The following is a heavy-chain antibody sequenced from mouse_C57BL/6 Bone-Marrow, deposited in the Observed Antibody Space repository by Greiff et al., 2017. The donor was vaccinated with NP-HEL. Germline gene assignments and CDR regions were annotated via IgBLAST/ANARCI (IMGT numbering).Heavy chain of an antibody. Sequence: VQLRQSGAELVRPGASVKLSCKASGYTFTDYYINWVKQRPGQGLEWIARIYPGSGNTYYNEKFKGKATLTAEKSSSTAYMQLSSLTSEDSAVYFCAGYFYWYFEVWGTGTTVTVSS. D-gene: IGHD2-3*01. CDR2: IYPGSGNT. J-gene: IGHJ1*03. CDR1: GYTFTDYY. CDR3: AGYFYWYFEV. V-gene: IGHV1-76*01.